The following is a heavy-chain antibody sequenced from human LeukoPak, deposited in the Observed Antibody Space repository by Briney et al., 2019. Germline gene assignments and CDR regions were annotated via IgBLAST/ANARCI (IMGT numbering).Heavy chain of an antibody. CDR1: GFTFSSYA. CDR3: ARRYFDY. V-gene: IGHV3-64*01. CDR2: INANGDNT. J-gene: IGHJ4*02. Sequence: GGSLRLSCAASGFTFSSYAFHWVRQAPGKGLEYVSAINANGDNTYYANSVKGRFTISRDNAKNSLYLQMNSLRAEDTAVYYCARRYFDYWGQGTLVTVSS.